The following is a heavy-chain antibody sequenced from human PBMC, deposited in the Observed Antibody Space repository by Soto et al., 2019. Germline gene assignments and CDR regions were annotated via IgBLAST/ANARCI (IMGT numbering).Heavy chain of an antibody. CDR2: ISSSGSTI. V-gene: IGHV3-48*03. Sequence: PGGSLRLSCAASGFTFSSYEMNWVRQAPGKGLEWVSYISSSGSTIYYADSVKGRFTISRDNAKNSLYLQMNSLRAEDTAVYYCARAQSDKLRYFEWLPYTLDYWGQGTLVTVSS. J-gene: IGHJ4*02. D-gene: IGHD3-9*01. CDR3: ARAQSDKLRYFEWLPYTLDY. CDR1: GFTFSSYE.